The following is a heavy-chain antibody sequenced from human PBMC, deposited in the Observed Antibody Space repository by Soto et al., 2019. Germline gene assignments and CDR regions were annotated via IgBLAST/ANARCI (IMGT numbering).Heavy chain of an antibody. J-gene: IGHJ5*01. CDR2: ISSRGTYI. CDR1: GFTFSDYT. CDR3: ARRYCSSISCYADS. D-gene: IGHD2-2*01. V-gene: IGHV3-21*01. Sequence: GGSLRLSCAASGFTFSDYTINWVRQAPGKGLEWVSSISSRGTYIYYADSAKGRFTISRDNAKNSLYLQMNSLRAEDTAVYYCARRYCSSISCYADSWGHGTLVTVSS.